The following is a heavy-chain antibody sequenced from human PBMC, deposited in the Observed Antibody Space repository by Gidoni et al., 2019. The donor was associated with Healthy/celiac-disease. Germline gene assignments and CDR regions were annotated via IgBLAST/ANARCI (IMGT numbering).Heavy chain of an antibody. CDR2: IYYSGST. D-gene: IGHD2-15*01. CDR3: AREYCSGGSCYSDAFDI. CDR1: GGSISSYY. J-gene: IGHJ3*02. V-gene: IGHV4-59*01. Sequence: QVQLQESGPGLVKPSETLSLTCTVSGGSISSYYWSWIRQPPGKGLEWIGNIYYSGSTNYNPTLKSRVTISVDTSKNQFSLKLSSVTAADTAVYYCAREYCSGGSCYSDAFDIWGQGTMVTVSS.